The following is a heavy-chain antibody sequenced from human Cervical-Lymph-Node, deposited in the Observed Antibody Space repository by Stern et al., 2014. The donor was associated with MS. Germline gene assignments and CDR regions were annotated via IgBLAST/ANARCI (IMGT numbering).Heavy chain of an antibody. CDR3: ARGSGDNWFDP. CDR1: GG. CDR2: VIPFVGIS. D-gene: IGHD3-10*01. V-gene: IGHV1-69*17. J-gene: IGHJ5*02. Sequence: QVQLVESGAEVKKPGSSVKVSFKSSGGISWVRQAPGQGLEWMGGVIPFVGISNYAQKFQGRVTITADTSTNTTYLHLSRLTSADTAVYYCARGSGDNWFDPWGQGTLVTVSS.